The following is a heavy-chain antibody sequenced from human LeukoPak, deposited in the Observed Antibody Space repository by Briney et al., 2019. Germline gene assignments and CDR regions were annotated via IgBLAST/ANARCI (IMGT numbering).Heavy chain of an antibody. CDR3: ARGYDSSGYMSVLAFDI. V-gene: IGHV4-4*02. CDR1: GGSISSSNW. Sequence: SETLSLTCAVSGGSISSSNWWSWVRQPPGKGLEWIGEIYHSGSTNYNPSLKSRVTISVDKSKNQFSLKLSSVTAADTAVYYCARGYDSSGYMSVLAFDIWGQGTMVTVSS. J-gene: IGHJ3*02. D-gene: IGHD3-22*01. CDR2: IYHSGST.